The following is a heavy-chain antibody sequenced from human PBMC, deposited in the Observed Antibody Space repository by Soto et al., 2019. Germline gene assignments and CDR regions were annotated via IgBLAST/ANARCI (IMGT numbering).Heavy chain of an antibody. CDR2: ISYEGSKT. J-gene: IGHJ3*02. V-gene: IGHV3-30-3*01. CDR3: ARDKGWRDAFDI. CDR1: GFTFSNLV. Sequence: QVQLVESGGGVVQPGRSLRLSCAASGFTFSNLVLPWSGRAQAKGLGGGAVISYEGSKTYYADSVQGRFTISRDNSKNTPYLLMNSLRAEDTAVYYCARDKGWRDAFDIWGQGTMVTVSS.